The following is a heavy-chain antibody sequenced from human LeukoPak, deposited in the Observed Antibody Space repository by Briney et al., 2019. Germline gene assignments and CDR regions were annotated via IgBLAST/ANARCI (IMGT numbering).Heavy chain of an antibody. CDR1: GFTFSSYA. D-gene: IGHD6-19*01. CDR2: NSGSGDST. J-gene: IGHJ3*02. V-gene: IGHV3-23*01. Sequence: PGGSLRLSCAASGFTFSSYAMSWVRQAPGKGLEWVSANSGSGDSTYYADSVKGRFTISRDNSKNTLYLQMNSLRAEDTAVYYCAKPCRSGLSSFDAFDIWGQGTMVTVSS. CDR3: AKPCRSGLSSFDAFDI.